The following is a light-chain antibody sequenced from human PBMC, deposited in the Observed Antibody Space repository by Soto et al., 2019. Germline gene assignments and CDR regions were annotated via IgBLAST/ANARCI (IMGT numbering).Light chain of an antibody. J-gene: IGLJ1*01. Sequence: QSVLTQPPSVSAAPGRTVTISCSGSSSNIGNSFVSWYQQLPGTAPRLLIYDNNERPSGIPDRFSGSKSGTSATLGITGLQTGDEADYYCGAWDGGLSAFVLGTGTKLTV. CDR2: DNN. CDR1: SSNIGNSF. CDR3: GAWDGGLSAFV. V-gene: IGLV1-51*01.